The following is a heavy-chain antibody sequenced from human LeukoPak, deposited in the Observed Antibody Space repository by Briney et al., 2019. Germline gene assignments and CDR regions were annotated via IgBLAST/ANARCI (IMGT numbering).Heavy chain of an antibody. CDR3: ARGVRAYGSGSYSHSFDY. Sequence: TSETLSLTCTVSGGSISSYYWSWIRQPPGKGLEWIGYIYYSGSTNYNPSLKSRVTISVDTSKNQFSLKLSSVTAADTAVYYCARGVRAYGSGSYSHSFDYWGQGTLVTVSS. V-gene: IGHV4-59*12. J-gene: IGHJ4*02. CDR2: IYYSGST. CDR1: GGSISSYY. D-gene: IGHD3-10*01.